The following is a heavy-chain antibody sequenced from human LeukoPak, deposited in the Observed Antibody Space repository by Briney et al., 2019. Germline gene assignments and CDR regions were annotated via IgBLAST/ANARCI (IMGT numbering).Heavy chain of an antibody. CDR1: GYTFTSYY. CDR2: INPSGGST. J-gene: IGHJ5*02. V-gene: IGHV1-46*03. D-gene: IGHD2-2*01. Sequence: ASVKVSCKASGYTFTSYYMHWVRQAPGQGLEWMGIINPSGGSTSYAQKFQGRVTMTRDTSTSTVYMELSSPRSEDTTVYYCARGGDCSSTSCYPYNWFDPWGQGTLVTVSS. CDR3: ARGGDCSSTSCYPYNWFDP.